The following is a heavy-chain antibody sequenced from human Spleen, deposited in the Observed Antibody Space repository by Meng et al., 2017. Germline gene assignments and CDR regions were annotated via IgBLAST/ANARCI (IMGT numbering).Heavy chain of an antibody. CDR2: IYYSGST. V-gene: IGHV4-59*01. J-gene: IGHJ4*02. Sequence: GSLRLSCTVSDGSISSYYWSWIRQPPGKGLEWIGYIYYSGSTNYNPSLKSRVTISVDTSKNQFSLKLSSVTAADTAVYYCARGSQGSGWYVRGYYFDYWGQGTLVTVSS. D-gene: IGHD6-19*01. CDR3: ARGSQGSGWYVRGYYFDY. CDR1: DGSISSYY.